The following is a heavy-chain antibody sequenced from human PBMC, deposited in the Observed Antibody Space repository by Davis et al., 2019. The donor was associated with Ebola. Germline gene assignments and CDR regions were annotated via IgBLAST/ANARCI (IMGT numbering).Heavy chain of an antibody. CDR3: AKDLFWWSASDV. D-gene: IGHD2-8*02. Sequence: GGSLRLSCAASGFTFWHSAMTWVRQAPGKGLEWVSGIGSDSGTHYAHSVKGRFTISRDDSKNTLYLQMNSLRGEDTAIYYCAKDLFWWSASDVWGQGTTVTVS. CDR1: GFTFWHSA. CDR2: IGSDSGT. J-gene: IGHJ6*02. V-gene: IGHV3-23*01.